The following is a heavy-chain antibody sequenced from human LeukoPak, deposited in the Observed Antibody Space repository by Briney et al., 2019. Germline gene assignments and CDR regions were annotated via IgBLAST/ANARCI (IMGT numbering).Heavy chain of an antibody. V-gene: IGHV1-8*01. J-gene: IGHJ6*02. CDR2: MNPNSGNT. CDR3: ARERLGSYYYYGMDV. Sequence: ASVKVSCKASGYTFSSNDINWVRQATGQGLEWMGWMNPNSGNTGYAQKFQGRVTMTRNTSISTAYMELSSLRSEDTAVYYCARERLGSYYYYGMDVWGQGTTVTVSS. D-gene: IGHD3-9*01. CDR1: GYTFSSND.